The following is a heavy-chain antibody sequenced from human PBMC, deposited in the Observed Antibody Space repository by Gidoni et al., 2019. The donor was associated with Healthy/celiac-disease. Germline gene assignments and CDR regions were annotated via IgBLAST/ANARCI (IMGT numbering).Heavy chain of an antibody. Sequence: EVQLVETGGGLIQPGGSLRLSCAASGFTVSSNYMSGVRQAPGQGLEWVSVINSGGSTYYADSVKGRFTISRDNSKNTLYLQMNSLRAEDTAVYYCARGRAVAGQDYYYYYYMDVWGKGTTVTVSS. CDR3: ARGRAVAGQDYYYYYYMDV. J-gene: IGHJ6*03. CDR1: GFTVSSNY. CDR2: INSGGST. D-gene: IGHD6-19*01. V-gene: IGHV3-53*02.